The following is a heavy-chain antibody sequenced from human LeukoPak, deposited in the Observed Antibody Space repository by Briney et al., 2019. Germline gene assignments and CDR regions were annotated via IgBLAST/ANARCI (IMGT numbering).Heavy chain of an antibody. Sequence: GGSLRLSCAASGFTFSDYYMSWIRQAPGKGREWVSYISSSGSTIYYADSVKGRFTISRDNAKNSLYLQMNSLRAEDTTVYCCARDRGSRAFDIWGQGTMVTVSS. CDR3: ARDRGSRAFDI. J-gene: IGHJ3*02. CDR1: GFTFSDYY. D-gene: IGHD3-10*01. V-gene: IGHV3-11*04. CDR2: ISSSGSTI.